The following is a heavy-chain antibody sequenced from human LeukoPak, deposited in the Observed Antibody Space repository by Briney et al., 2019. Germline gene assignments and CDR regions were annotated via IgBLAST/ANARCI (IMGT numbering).Heavy chain of an antibody. V-gene: IGHV1-69*13. CDR2: IIPIFGTA. Sequence: SVKVSCKASGGTFSSYAISWVRQAPGQGLEWMGGIIPIFGTANYAQKFQGRVTITADESTSTAYMELSSLRSEDTAVYYCARDRLLWFGKKDAFDIWGQGTMVTVSS. CDR3: ARDRLLWFGKKDAFDI. CDR1: GGTFSSYA. J-gene: IGHJ3*02. D-gene: IGHD3-10*01.